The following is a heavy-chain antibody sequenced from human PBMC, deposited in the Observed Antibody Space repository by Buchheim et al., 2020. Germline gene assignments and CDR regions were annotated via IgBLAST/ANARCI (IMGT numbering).Heavy chain of an antibody. D-gene: IGHD3-10*01. CDR3: ARGGFGELFSFDY. CDR1: GFTFSSYA. Sequence: QVQLVESGGGVVQPGRSLRLSCAASGFTFSSYAMHWVRQAPGKGLEWVAVISYDGSNKYYADSGKGRFTISRDNSKNTLYLQMNSLRAEDTAVYYCARGGFGELFSFDYWGQGTL. V-gene: IGHV3-30-3*01. CDR2: ISYDGSNK. J-gene: IGHJ4*02.